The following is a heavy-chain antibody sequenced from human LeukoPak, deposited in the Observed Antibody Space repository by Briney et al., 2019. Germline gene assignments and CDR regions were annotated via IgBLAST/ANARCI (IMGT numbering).Heavy chain of an antibody. CDR1: GYFISGGYY. V-gene: IGHV4-38-2*01. CDR3: ARRSVAAAANYYYYYMDV. J-gene: IGHJ6*03. CDR2: IYHSGST. Sequence: TSETLSLTCAVSGYFISGGYYWGWIRPPPGKGLEWIGMIYHSGSTYYNPSLKSRVTISVDTSKNQFSLKLSSVTAADTAVHYCARRSVAAAANYYYYYMDVWGKGTTVTVSS. D-gene: IGHD6-13*01.